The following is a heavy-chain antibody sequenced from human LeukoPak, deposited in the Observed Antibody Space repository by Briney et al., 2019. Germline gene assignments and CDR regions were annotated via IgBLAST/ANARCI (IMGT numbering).Heavy chain of an antibody. CDR2: ISYDGSNK. D-gene: IGHD2-2*01. J-gene: IGHJ4*02. Sequence: GRSLRLSCAASGFTFSSYGMHWVRQAPSQGLEWVAVISYDGSNKYYADSVKGRFTISRDNSKNTLYLQMNSLRAEDTAVYYCAKSSCSSTSCSRIDYWGQGTLVTVSS. V-gene: IGHV3-30*18. CDR3: AKSSCSSTSCSRIDY. CDR1: GFTFSSYG.